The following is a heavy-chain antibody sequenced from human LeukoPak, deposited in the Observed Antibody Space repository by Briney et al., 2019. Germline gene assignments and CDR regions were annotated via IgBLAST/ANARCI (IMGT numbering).Heavy chain of an antibody. Sequence: ASVKVSCKASGYTFTGYYMHWVRQAPGQGLEWMGWINPNSGGTNYAQKFQGRVTMTRDTSISTAYMELSSLRSEDTAVYYCARAKQQLVMEPGDYWGQGTLVTVSS. D-gene: IGHD6-13*01. CDR3: ARAKQQLVMEPGDY. V-gene: IGHV1-2*02. CDR2: INPNSGGT. J-gene: IGHJ4*02. CDR1: GYTFTGYY.